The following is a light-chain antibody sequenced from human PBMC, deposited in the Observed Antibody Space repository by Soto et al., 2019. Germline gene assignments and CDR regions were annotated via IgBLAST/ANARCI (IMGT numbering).Light chain of an antibody. CDR2: GAS. V-gene: IGKV3-15*01. J-gene: IGKJ5*01. CDR1: QSVSSS. CDR3: QHYNNWST. Sequence: EIVMTPSPATLSVSPGERATLSCSASQSVSSSLAWYQQRPGQAPRLLIYGASTRATDIPARFSGSGSGTEFTLTITNLQSEDFAIYYCQHYNNWSTFGQGPRLAIK.